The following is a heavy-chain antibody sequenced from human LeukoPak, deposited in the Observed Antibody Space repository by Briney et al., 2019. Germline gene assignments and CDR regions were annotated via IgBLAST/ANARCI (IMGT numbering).Heavy chain of an antibody. J-gene: IGHJ6*02. CDR2: IYTSGST. D-gene: IGHD4-17*01. CDR3: ARHLWGYGDYVTYYYYGMDV. CDR1: GGSISSYY. Sequence: SETLSLTCTVSGGSISSYYWSWIRQPPGKGLEWIGYIYTSGSTNYNPSLKSRVTISVDTSKNQFSLKLSSATAADTAVYYCARHLWGYGDYVTYYYYGMDVWGQGTTVTVSS. V-gene: IGHV4-4*09.